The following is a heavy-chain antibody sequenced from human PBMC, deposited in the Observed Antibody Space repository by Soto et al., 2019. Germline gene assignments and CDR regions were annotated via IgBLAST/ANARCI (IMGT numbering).Heavy chain of an antibody. CDR1: GYIFTSYY. Sequence: ASVKVSCKASGYIFTSYYLHWVRQAPGQGLEWMGWINPFDGSRMFAQSFQGRVTFTRDTSTSTAYMELSGLRSDDTAVYYCSRVDPGETSPFDHWGQGTLVTSPQ. CDR2: INPFDGSR. V-gene: IGHV1-46*03. D-gene: IGHD3-10*01. J-gene: IGHJ4*02. CDR3: SRVDPGETSPFDH.